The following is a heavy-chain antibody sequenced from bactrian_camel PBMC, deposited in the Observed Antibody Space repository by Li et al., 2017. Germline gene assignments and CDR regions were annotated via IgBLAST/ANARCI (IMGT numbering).Heavy chain of an antibody. D-gene: IGHD1*01. CDR3: AADCSGEYCHRAPCDY. CDR1: RYLANTNC. J-gene: IGHJ4*01. V-gene: IGHV3S54*01. Sequence: HVQLVESGGGSVQAGGSLRLSCVSSRYLANTNCMVWFRQAPGKEREGVARIYTGGGNTYYSDSAKGRFTVSQDLNRNTVYLQMNSLKFEDTGMYYCAADCSGEYCHRAPCDYWGQGTQVTVS. CDR2: IYTGGGNT.